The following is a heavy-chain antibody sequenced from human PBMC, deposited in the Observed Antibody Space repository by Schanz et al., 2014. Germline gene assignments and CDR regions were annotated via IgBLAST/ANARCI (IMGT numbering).Heavy chain of an antibody. V-gene: IGHV3-33*06. Sequence: QGQLVESGGGVVQPGKSLRLSCATSGFIFRSFGIHWVRQAPGKGLEWVAVIWSDGTNEYYADSVKGRFTISGDSSKYTVYLQMNSLRADDTAVYYCAKGHYCYYYMDVWGNGTTVTVSS. J-gene: IGHJ6*03. CDR2: IWSDGTNE. CDR3: AKGHYCYYYMDV. CDR1: GFIFRSFG.